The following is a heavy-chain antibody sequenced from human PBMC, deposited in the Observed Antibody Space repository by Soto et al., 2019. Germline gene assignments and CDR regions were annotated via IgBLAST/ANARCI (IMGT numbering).Heavy chain of an antibody. D-gene: IGHD6-6*01. CDR3: ARDIAARPGGMDV. CDR2: ISYDGSNK. V-gene: IGHV3-30-3*01. CDR1: GFTFSSYA. Sequence: GGSLRLSCAASGFTFSSYAMHWVRQAPGKGLEWVAVISYDGSNKYYADSVKGRFTISRDNSKNTLYLQMNSLRAEDTAVYYCARDIAARPGGMDVWGQGTTVTVSS. J-gene: IGHJ6*02.